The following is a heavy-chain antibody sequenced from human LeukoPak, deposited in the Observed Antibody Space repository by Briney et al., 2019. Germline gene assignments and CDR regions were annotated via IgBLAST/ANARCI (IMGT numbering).Heavy chain of an antibody. Sequence: PGGSLRLSCAASGFAFSSYSMNWVRQAPGKGLEWISYISGGGSPIYYADSVKGRFTISRDNAKNSLFLQMNSLRDEDTAVYYCARDLAVGVPPGFWSNYFKGDYYYGMDVWGQGTTVTVSS. CDR2: ISGGGSPI. J-gene: IGHJ6*02. CDR1: GFAFSSYS. CDR3: ARDLAVGVPPGFWSNYFKGDYYYGMDV. V-gene: IGHV3-48*02. D-gene: IGHD3-3*01.